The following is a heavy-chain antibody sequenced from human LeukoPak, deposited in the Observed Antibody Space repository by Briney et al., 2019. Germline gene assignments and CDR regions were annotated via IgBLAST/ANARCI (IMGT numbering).Heavy chain of an antibody. D-gene: IGHD2-8*01. CDR1: GFTVSSHS. CDR3: ARVQYGTNRGGSGYYYMDV. J-gene: IGHJ6*03. Sequence: GGSLRLSCAASGFTVSSHSMNWVRQAPGKGPEWVSYLSGSGRSSSTINYADSVKGRFTISRDSAKNSLYLQMNSLRAEDAAVYYCARVQYGTNRGGSGYYYMDVWGKGTTVTVSS. CDR2: LSGSGRSSSTI. V-gene: IGHV3-48*04.